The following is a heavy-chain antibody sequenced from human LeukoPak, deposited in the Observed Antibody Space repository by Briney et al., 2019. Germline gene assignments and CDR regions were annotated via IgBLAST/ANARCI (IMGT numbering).Heavy chain of an antibody. V-gene: IGHV1-18*01. D-gene: IGHD2-2*01. CDR3: ARAGYCSSTSCSYYYYYYMDV. Sequence: ASVKVSCKASGYTFTSYGISWVRQATGQGLEWMGWISAYNGNTNYAQKLQGRVTMTTDTSTSTAYMELRSLRSDDTAVYYCARAGYCSSTSCSYYYYYYMDVWGKGTTVTISS. J-gene: IGHJ6*03. CDR2: ISAYNGNT. CDR1: GYTFTSYG.